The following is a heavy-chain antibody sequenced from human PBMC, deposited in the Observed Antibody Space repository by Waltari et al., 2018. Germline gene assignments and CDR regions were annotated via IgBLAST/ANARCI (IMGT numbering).Heavy chain of an antibody. D-gene: IGHD2-2*01. Sequence: QVQLVQSGSEWKKPGASVKFSCKAYGYSFTNYAINWVRQAPGQGLELMGWITTNTENPTYTQGFTRRFVFSLDTSVSTAYLQINDLKAEDTAIYYCAREVVPAAKIVVNWFDPWGQGTQVTVSS. CDR3: AREVVPAAKIVVNWFDP. CDR2: ITTNTENP. J-gene: IGHJ5*02. V-gene: IGHV7-4-1*02. CDR1: GYSFTNYA.